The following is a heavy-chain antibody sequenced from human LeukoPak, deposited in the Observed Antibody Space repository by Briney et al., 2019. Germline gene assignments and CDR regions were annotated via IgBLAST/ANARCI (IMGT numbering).Heavy chain of an antibody. CDR1: GGSFSGYY. V-gene: IGHV4-34*01. Sequence: SETLSLTCAVYGGSFSGYYWSWIRQPPGKGLEWIGEINHSGSTNYNPSLKSRVTISVDTSKNQFSLKLSSVTAADTAVYYCARDLGATTRISAFDIWGQGTMVTVSS. J-gene: IGHJ3*02. CDR2: INHSGST. D-gene: IGHD1-26*01. CDR3: ARDLGATTRISAFDI.